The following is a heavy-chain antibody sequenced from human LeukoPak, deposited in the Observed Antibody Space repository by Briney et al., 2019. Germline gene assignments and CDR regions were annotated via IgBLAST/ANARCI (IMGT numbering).Heavy chain of an antibody. CDR3: ARVGSSSPYYYMDV. D-gene: IGHD6-6*01. V-gene: IGHV1-69*05. CDR2: IIPIFGTA. Sequence: ASVKVSCKASGGTFSSYAISWVRQAPGQGLEWMGGIIPIFGTANYAQKFQGRVTVTTDESTSIAYMELSSLRSEDTAVYYCARVGSSSPYYYMDVWGKGTTVTVSS. J-gene: IGHJ6*03. CDR1: GGTFSSYA.